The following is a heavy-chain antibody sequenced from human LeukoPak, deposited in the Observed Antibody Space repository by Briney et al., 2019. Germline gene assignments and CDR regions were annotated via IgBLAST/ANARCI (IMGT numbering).Heavy chain of an antibody. Sequence: PSETPSLTCAVSGGSISSSNWWSWVRQPPGKGLEWLGEIYQTGSTNYNPALKSRVTISVDKSKNQFSLRLNSVTAADTAVYYCAREYYDSSGYYYVIDHWGQGTLVTVSS. CDR1: GGSISSSNW. CDR2: IYQTGST. V-gene: IGHV4-4*02. J-gene: IGHJ4*02. D-gene: IGHD3-22*01. CDR3: AREYYDSSGYYYVIDH.